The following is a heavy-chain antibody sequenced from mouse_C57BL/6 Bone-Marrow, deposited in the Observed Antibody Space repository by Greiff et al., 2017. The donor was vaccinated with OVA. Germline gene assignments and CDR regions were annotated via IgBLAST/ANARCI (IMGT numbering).Heavy chain of an antibody. CDR2: IYPRDGST. Sequence: VQLVESGPELVKPGASVKLSCKASGYTFTSYDINWVKQRPGQGLEWIGWIYPRDGSTKYNEKFKGKATLTVDTASSTAYMELHSLTSEDSAVYFCAPAPSRAMDYWGQGTSVTVSS. CDR1: GYTFTSYD. CDR3: APAPSRAMDY. V-gene: IGHV1-85*01. J-gene: IGHJ4*01.